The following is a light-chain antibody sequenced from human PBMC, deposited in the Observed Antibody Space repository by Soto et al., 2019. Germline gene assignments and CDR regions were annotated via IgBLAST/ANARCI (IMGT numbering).Light chain of an antibody. CDR3: QQYGSSYPWT. V-gene: IGKV3-20*01. CDR2: GAS. CDR1: QSVTNNY. Sequence: ELVLTQSPGTLSLSPGERATLSCRASQSVTNNYLAWFQQKPGQAPRLLMYGASSRATGIPARFSGSGSGTDFTLTIRRLEPEDFAVYYCQQYGSSYPWTFGQGTKVDIK. J-gene: IGKJ1*01.